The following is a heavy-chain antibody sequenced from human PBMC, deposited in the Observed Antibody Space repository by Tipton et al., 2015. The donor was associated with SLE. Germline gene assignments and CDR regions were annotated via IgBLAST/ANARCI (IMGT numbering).Heavy chain of an antibody. V-gene: IGHV3-9*01. D-gene: IGHD5-18*01. CDR3: AKERILKRGYSYGAIDY. CDR2: ISWNSGTM. CDR1: GFRFDEYG. Sequence: SLRLSCAASGFRFDEYGMHWVRQAPGKGLAWVSGISWNSGTMCYSDSAEGRFTISRDNAKKSLYLQMDFVRPEDTALYYCAKERILKRGYSYGAIDYWGQGIRVIVSS. J-gene: IGHJ4*02.